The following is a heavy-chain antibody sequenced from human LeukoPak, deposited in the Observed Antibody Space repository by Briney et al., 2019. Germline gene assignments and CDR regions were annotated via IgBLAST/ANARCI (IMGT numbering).Heavy chain of an antibody. CDR2: IYYSGST. D-gene: IGHD3-16*01. Sequence: KPSETLSLTCTVSGGSISSYYWNWIRQPPGKGLEWIGYIYYSGSTNYNPSLKSRVTISVDTSKNQFSLKLSSVTAADTAVYYCARGSYDYVWGSYLPDYWGQGTLVTVSS. CDR1: GGSISSYY. V-gene: IGHV4-59*01. J-gene: IGHJ4*02. CDR3: ARGSYDYVWGSYLPDY.